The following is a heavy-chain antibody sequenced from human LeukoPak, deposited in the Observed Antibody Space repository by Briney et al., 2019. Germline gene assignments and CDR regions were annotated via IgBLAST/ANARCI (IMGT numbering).Heavy chain of an antibody. Sequence: PGGSLRLSCAASGFTFTSSAMHWVRQAPGKGLEWVSFISASGSSTHYADSVKGRFTISRDNSNNTLYLQINSLRAEDTAAYYCEEGAQYEFWTGYTLEYFDVWGKGTLVTVSS. V-gene: IGHV3-23*01. CDR3: EEGAQYEFWTGYTLEYFDV. J-gene: IGHJ4*02. CDR1: GFTFTSSA. D-gene: IGHD3-3*01. CDR2: ISASGSST.